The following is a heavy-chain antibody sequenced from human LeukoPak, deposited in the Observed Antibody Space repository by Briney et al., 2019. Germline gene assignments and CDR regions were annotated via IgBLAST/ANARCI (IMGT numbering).Heavy chain of an antibody. V-gene: IGHV1-69*04. J-gene: IGHJ6*02. CDR3: ARGLYSKYAMDV. CDR2: IIPILGIA. CDR1: GGTFSHYA. Sequence: SVKVSCKASGGTFSHYAISWVRQAPGQGREWMRRIIPILGIANLAQKFQGRVTITADKSTSTVYMELSSLKSEDTAVHYCARGLYSKYAMDVWGQGTTVTVSS. D-gene: IGHD4-11*01.